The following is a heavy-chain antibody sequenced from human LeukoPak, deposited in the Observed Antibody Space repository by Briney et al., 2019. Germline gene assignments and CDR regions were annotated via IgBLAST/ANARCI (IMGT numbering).Heavy chain of an antibody. D-gene: IGHD5-12*01. Sequence: GGSLRLSCAASGFTFSSYSMNWVRQAPGKGLEWVSSISSSSSYIYYADSVKGRFTISRDNAKNSLYLQMNSLRAEDTAVYYCARAGGYSGYDLSFDYWGQGTLVTVSS. CDR2: ISSSSSYI. CDR3: ARAGGYSGYDLSFDY. CDR1: GFTFSSYS. V-gene: IGHV3-21*01. J-gene: IGHJ4*02.